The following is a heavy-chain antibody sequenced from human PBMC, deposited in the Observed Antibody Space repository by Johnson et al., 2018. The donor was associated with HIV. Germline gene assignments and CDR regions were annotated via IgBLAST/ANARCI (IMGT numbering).Heavy chain of an antibody. D-gene: IGHD5-18*01. CDR1: GFTFNSYP. Sequence: QVQLVESGGGVVQPGRSLRLSCAASGFTFNSYPMHWVRQAPGKGLEWVAVISYDGNNKYYADSLKGRFTISRDNSKNTLYREMNSLRAEDTAVYYCTRLPSGYSRDAFDIWGQGTMVTVSS. V-gene: IGHV3-30*04. CDR3: TRLPSGYSRDAFDI. J-gene: IGHJ3*02. CDR2: ISYDGNNK.